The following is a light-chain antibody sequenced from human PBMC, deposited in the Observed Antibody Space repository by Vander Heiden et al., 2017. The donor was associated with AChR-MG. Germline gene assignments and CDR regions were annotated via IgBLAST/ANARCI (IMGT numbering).Light chain of an antibody. CDR3: QSYDDTNHGV. CDR1: GGSIASNY. V-gene: IGLV6-57*03. CDR2: EDN. Sequence: NFVLTQPPSASESPGKTVTISCTRSGGSIASNYVQWYQQRPGSAPTTVIFEDNHRPSGVPARFSGSIDSSSNSASLIISGLKTEDEADYYCQSYDDTNHGVFGGGTKLTVL. J-gene: IGLJ2*01.